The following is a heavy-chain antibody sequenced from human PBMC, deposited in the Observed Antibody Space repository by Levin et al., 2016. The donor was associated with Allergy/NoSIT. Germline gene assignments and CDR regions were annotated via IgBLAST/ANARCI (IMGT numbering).Heavy chain of an antibody. V-gene: IGHV3-21*01. J-gene: IGHJ4*02. CDR3: ARDPLYCSSTSCYFDY. CDR2: ISSSSSYI. CDR1: GFTFSSYS. Sequence: GESLKISCAASGFTFSSYSMNWVRQAPGKGLEWVSSISSSSSYIYYADSVKGRFTISRDNAKNSLYLQMNSLRAEDTAVYYCARDPLYCSSTSCYFDYWGQGTLVTVSS. D-gene: IGHD2-2*01.